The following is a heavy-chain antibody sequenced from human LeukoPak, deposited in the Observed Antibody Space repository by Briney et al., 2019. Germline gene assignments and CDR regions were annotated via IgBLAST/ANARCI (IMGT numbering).Heavy chain of an antibody. V-gene: IGHV4-59*12. CDR3: ARGRGYSSSTRRGFDY. Sequence: SETLSLTCTVSGGSISGSYWSWLRQPPGKGLEYIGYIFYSGSTNYNPSLKSRVTISVDTSKNQFSLKLSSVTAADTAVYYCARGRGYSSSTRRGFDYWGQGTLVTVSS. D-gene: IGHD6-6*01. CDR1: GGSISGSY. CDR2: IFYSGST. J-gene: IGHJ4*02.